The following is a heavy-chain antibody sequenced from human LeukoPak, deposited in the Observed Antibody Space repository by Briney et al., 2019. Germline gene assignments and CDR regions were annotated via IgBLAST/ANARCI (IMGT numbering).Heavy chain of an antibody. Sequence: PGGSLRLSCAASGFTLSSYAMSWVRQAPGKGLEWVSAIHGTDGRTWYPDSVKGRCTISRDNSRNTLYLQLNSLRAEDTAVYYCARDRAFPNDVFDIWGQRTMVSVSS. D-gene: IGHD2/OR15-2a*01. CDR2: IHGTDGRT. J-gene: IGHJ3*02. V-gene: IGHV3-23*01. CDR3: ARDRAFPNDVFDI. CDR1: GFTLSSYA.